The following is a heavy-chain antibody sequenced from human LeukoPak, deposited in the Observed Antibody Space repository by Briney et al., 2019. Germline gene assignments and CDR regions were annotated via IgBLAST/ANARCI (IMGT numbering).Heavy chain of an antibody. CDR1: GFTFRSFS. D-gene: IGHD1-26*01. Sequence: PGGSLRLSCAASGFTFRSFSMNWVRQAPGKGLEWVGRTRNEANIYTTKYAASVKGRFTISRDDSKNSLYLQMNSLKTEDTAVYYCASPVGATTVRAFDIWGQGTMVTVSS. CDR2: TRNEANIYTT. V-gene: IGHV3-72*01. CDR3: ASPVGATTVRAFDI. J-gene: IGHJ3*02.